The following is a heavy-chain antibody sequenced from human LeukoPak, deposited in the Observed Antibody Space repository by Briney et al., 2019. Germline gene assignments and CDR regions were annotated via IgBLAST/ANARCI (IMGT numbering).Heavy chain of an antibody. D-gene: IGHD2-15*01. V-gene: IGHV3-48*01. Sequence: GGSLRVSCAASEFTFSSYSMNWVRQAPGKGLKWLSYISTTSSTMYYADSVKGRFTISRDNAKNSLYLQMNSLRAEDTAVYYCARYCSGGICTKGFDYWGQGTLVTVSS. CDR1: EFTFSSYS. CDR2: ISTTSSTM. CDR3: ARYCSGGICTKGFDY. J-gene: IGHJ4*02.